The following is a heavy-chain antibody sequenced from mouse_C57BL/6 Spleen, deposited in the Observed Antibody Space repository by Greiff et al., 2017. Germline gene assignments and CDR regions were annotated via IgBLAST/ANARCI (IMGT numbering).Heavy chain of an antibody. V-gene: IGHV5-16*01. CDR1: GFTFSDYY. CDR3: ARGGGYDGAMDY. J-gene: IGHJ4*01. CDR2: INYDGSST. Sequence: EVKLMESEGGLVQPGSSMKLSCTASGFTFSDYYMAWVRQVPEKGLEWVANINYDGSSTYYLDALKSRFIISRDNAKNILYLQMSSLKSEDTATYYCARGGGYDGAMDYWGQGTSVTVSS. D-gene: IGHD2-2*01.